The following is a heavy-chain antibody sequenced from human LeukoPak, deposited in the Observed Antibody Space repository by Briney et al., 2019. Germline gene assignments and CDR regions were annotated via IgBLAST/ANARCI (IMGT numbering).Heavy chain of an antibody. V-gene: IGHV4-59*12. CDR2: ICYSGST. Sequence: SETLSLTCTVSGGSISSYYWSWIRQPPGKGLEWIGYICYSGSTNYNPSLKSRVTISVDKSKNQFSLKLSSVTAADTAVYYCARDRHGMDVWGQGTTVTVSS. J-gene: IGHJ6*02. CDR1: GGSISSYY. CDR3: ARDRHGMDV.